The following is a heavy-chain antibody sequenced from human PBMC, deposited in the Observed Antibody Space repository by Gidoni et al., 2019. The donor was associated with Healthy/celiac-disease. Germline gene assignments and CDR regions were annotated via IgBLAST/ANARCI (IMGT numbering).Heavy chain of an antibody. Sequence: QVQLQESGPGLVTPSETLSLTCTVSGGSISNYYWSWIRQPPGKGLEWIGYIYYSGSTSYNPYLKSRVTISVDTSKKQFSLRLTSVTAADTAVYYCARELSSLIRGHDAFDIWGQGTMVTVSS. V-gene: IGHV4-59*01. D-gene: IGHD3-10*01. CDR1: GGSISNYY. CDR3: ARELSSLIRGHDAFDI. CDR2: IYYSGST. J-gene: IGHJ3*02.